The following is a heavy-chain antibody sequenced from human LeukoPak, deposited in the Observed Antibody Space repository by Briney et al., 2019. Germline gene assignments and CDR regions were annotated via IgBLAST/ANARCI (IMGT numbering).Heavy chain of an antibody. Sequence: PGGSLRLSCAASTFTFSSYGMHWVRQAPGKGLEWVAVIWYDGSNKYYADSVKGRFTISRDNSKNTLYLQMNSLRAEDTAVYYCARGDSGYHYYFDYWGREPLVTVSS. CDR1: TFTFSSYG. CDR2: IWYDGSNK. V-gene: IGHV3-33*01. D-gene: IGHD5-12*01. CDR3: ARGDSGYHYYFDY. J-gene: IGHJ4*02.